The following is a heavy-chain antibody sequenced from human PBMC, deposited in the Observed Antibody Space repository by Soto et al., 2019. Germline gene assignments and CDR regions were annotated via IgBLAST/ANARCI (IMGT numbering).Heavy chain of an antibody. V-gene: IGHV4-31*03. D-gene: IGHD2-15*01. CDR2: IYYSGST. CDR3: ARDRCSGGSCYFDY. CDR1: GGSISSGGYY. Sequence: KPSETLSLTCTVSGGSISSGGYYWSWIRQHPGKDLEWIGYIYYSGSTYYNPSLKSRVTISVDTSKNQFSLKLSSVTAADTAVYYCARDRCSGGSCYFDYWGQGTLVTVSS. J-gene: IGHJ4*02.